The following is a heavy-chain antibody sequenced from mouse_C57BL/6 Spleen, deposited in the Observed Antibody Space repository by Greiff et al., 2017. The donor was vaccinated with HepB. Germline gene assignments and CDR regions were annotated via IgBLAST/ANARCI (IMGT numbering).Heavy chain of an antibody. CDR3: ARDYDTGVYAMDY. J-gene: IGHJ4*01. Sequence: VQLQQSGAELVRPGSSVKLSCKASGYTFTSYWMHWVKQRPIQGLEWIGNIDPSDSETHYNQKFKDKATLTVDKSSSTAYMQRSSLTSEDSAVYYCARDYDTGVYAMDYWGQGTSVTVSS. D-gene: IGHD2-4*01. CDR1: GYTFTSYW. V-gene: IGHV1-52*01. CDR2: IDPSDSET.